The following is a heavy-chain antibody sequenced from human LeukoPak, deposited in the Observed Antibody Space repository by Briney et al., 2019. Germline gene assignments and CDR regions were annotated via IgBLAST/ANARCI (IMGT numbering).Heavy chain of an antibody. CDR1: GFSFSTSW. V-gene: IGHV3-7*05. Sequence: GGSLRLSCVASGFSFSTSWMSWVRQAPGKGPEWVANIKEDGSEKSYVDSVKGRFTISRDYAKNSLYLEMDSLRVEDTAVYSCARGGVSRAAFDVWGQGTMVTVSS. CDR3: ARGGVSRAAFDV. J-gene: IGHJ3*01. CDR2: IKEDGSEK.